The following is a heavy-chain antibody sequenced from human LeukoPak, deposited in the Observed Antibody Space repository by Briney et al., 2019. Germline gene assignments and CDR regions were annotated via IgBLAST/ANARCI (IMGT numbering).Heavy chain of an antibody. J-gene: IGHJ5*02. Sequence: SETLSLTCTVPGGSISSGGYYWSWIRQPPGKGLEWIGYIYYSGSTNYNPSLKSRVTISVDTSKNQFSLKLSSVTAADTAVYYCARVGVRFLAFDPWGQGTLVTVSS. V-gene: IGHV4-61*08. CDR2: IYYSGST. CDR3: ARVGVRFLAFDP. CDR1: GGSISSGGYY. D-gene: IGHD3-3*01.